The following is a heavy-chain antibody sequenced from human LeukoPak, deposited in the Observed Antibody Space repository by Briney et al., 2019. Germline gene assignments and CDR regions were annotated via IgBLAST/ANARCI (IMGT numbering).Heavy chain of an antibody. J-gene: IGHJ5*02. V-gene: IGHV1-18*01. CDR2: ISAYNGNT. D-gene: IGHD3-10*01. Sequence: GASVKVSCKASGYTFTSYGISWVRQAPGQGLEWMGWISAYNGNTNYAQKLQGRVTMTTDTSTSTAYMELRSLRSDDTAVYYCARGWDVLLWFGELSSPNWFDPWGQGTLVTVSS. CDR1: GYTFTSYG. CDR3: ARGWDVLLWFGELSSPNWFDP.